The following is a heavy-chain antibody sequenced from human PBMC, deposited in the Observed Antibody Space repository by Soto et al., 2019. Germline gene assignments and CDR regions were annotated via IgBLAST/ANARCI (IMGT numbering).Heavy chain of an antibody. Sequence: GGSLRLSCAASGFTFSSYGMHWVRQAPGKGLEWVAVIWYDGSNKYYADSVKGRFTISRDNSKNTLYLQMNSLRAEDTAVYYCARDSCTNGVCFTLYDYWGQGTLVTVSS. CDR1: GFTFSSYG. CDR2: IWYDGSNK. J-gene: IGHJ4*02. D-gene: IGHD2-8*01. V-gene: IGHV3-33*01. CDR3: ARDSCTNGVCFTLYDY.